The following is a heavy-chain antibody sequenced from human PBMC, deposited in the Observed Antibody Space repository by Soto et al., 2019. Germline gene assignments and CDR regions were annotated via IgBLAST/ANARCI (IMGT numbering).Heavy chain of an antibody. J-gene: IGHJ6*02. CDR3: ARGLYYDFWSGYSHGMDV. D-gene: IGHD3-3*01. V-gene: IGHV4-4*02. CDR1: GGSISSSNW. CDR2: IYHSGST. Sequence: PSETLSLTCAVSGGSISSSNWWSWVRQPPGKGLEWIGEIYHSGSTNYNPSLKSRVTISVDKSKNQFSLKLSSVTAADTAVHYCARGLYYDFWSGYSHGMDVWGQGTTVTVSS.